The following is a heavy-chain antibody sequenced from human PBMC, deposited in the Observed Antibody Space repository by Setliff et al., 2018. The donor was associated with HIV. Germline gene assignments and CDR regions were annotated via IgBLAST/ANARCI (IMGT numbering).Heavy chain of an antibody. V-gene: IGHV3-33*01. J-gene: IGHJ4*02. CDR3: ARPNYYDSSGSFDY. Sequence: GESLKISCAVSGFTFISYGMYWVRQAPGKGLEWVAFIRYDGSQKYYVDSVKGRFTISRDNAKNSLYLQMNSLRAEDTAVYYCARPNYYDSSGSFDYWGQGTLVTVSS. D-gene: IGHD3-22*01. CDR1: GFTFISYG. CDR2: IRYDGSQK.